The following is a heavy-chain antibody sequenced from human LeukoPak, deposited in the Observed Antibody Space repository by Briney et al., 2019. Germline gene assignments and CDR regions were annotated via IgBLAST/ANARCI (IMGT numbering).Heavy chain of an antibody. CDR3: ACTMVRGVIITNHFDY. V-gene: IGHV4-39*01. J-gene: IGHJ4*02. Sequence: SETLSLTCTVSGGSISSSSYYWGWIRQPPGKGLEWIGSIYYSGSTYYNPSLKSRVTISVDTSKNQFSLKLSSVTAADTAVYYCACTMVRGVIITNHFDYWGQGTLVTVSS. D-gene: IGHD3-10*01. CDR2: IYYSGST. CDR1: GGSISSSSYY.